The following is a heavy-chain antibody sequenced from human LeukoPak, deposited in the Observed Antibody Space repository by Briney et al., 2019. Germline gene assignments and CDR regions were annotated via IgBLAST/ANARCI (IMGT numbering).Heavy chain of an antibody. CDR1: GYTFTSYD. CDR3: ATIAPGDLFDS. V-gene: IGHV1-8*01. D-gene: IGHD7-27*01. CDR2: MNPNSGNT. Sequence: GASVTVSCTASGYTFTSYDINWVRQATGQGLEWMGWMNPNSGNTGYAQKFQGRVTMTRNTSISTAYMELSSLRSEDTAMYYCATIAPGDLFDSWGQGTLVTVSS. J-gene: IGHJ4*02.